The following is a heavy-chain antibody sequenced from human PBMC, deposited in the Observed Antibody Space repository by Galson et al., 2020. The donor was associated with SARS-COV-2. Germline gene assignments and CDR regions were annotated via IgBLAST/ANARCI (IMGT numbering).Heavy chain of an antibody. CDR3: ARDVFASYFDL. CDR2: IKQDGSER. Sequence: GGSLRLSCVASGFTFTSHWMSWVRQAPGKGLEWVASIKQDGSERDYMDSVKGRFTISRDNAKNSVYLQMNSLRVEDTALYFCARDVFASYFDLWGQGIVVNVS. D-gene: IGHD3-16*01. J-gene: IGHJ4*02. CDR1: GFTFTSHW. V-gene: IGHV3-7*03.